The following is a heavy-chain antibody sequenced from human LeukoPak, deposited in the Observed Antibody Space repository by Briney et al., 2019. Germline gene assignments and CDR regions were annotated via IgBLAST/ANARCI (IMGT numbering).Heavy chain of an antibody. D-gene: IGHD3-10*01. Sequence: GGSLRLSCAASGFTFDDYAMHWVRQAPGKGLEWVSGISWNSGSIGYADSVKGRFTISRDTTKNSLHLQMNNLRAEDTAVYYCARERTPKHYYGSGSFDRYFEYWGQGTLVTVSS. J-gene: IGHJ4*02. CDR1: GFTFDDYA. V-gene: IGHV3-9*01. CDR3: ARERTPKHYYGSGSFDRYFEY. CDR2: ISWNSGSI.